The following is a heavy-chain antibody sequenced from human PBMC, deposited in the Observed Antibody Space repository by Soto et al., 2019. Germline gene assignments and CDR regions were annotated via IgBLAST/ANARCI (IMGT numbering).Heavy chain of an antibody. CDR2: IHYSGST. J-gene: IGHJ5*02. V-gene: IGHV4-61*01. CDR3: ARGGVAARKGRWFDP. Sequence: PSETLSLTCTVSGGSVSSGSYYWSWIRQPPGKGLEWIGYIHYSGSTNYNPSLRSRVTISVDTPKNQFSLKVNSMTAADTAIYYCARGGVAARKGRWFDPWGQGTLVTVSS. CDR1: GGSVSSGSYY. D-gene: IGHD6-25*01.